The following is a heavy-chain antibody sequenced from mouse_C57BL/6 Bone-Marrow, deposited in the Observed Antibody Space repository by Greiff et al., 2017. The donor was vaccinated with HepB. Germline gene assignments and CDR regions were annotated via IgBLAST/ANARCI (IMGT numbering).Heavy chain of an antibody. J-gene: IGHJ4*01. D-gene: IGHD1-1*01. V-gene: IGHV1-4*01. CDR1: GYTFTSYT. CDR2: INPSSGYT. CDR3: ARFNYGSAMDY. Sequence: QVQLQQSGAELARPGASVKMSCKASGYTFTSYTMHWVKQRPGQGLEWIGYINPSSGYTKYNQKFKDKATLTADKSSSTAYMQLSSLTSEDSAVYYCARFNYGSAMDYWSQGTSVTVSS.